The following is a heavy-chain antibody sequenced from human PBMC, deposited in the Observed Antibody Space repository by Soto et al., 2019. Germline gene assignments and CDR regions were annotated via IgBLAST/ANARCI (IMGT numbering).Heavy chain of an antibody. V-gene: IGHV5-51*01. CDR3: ARQGSNYGPIYAY. Sequence: EVQLVQSGAEVKKPGESLKISCKGSGYSFTTYWIGWVRQMPGKGLEWMGIIFPYDSDTRYSPSFQGQVTFLVDESITTAYLQWSSLQASDAAMYDCARQGSNYGPIYAYWGQGTVVTVSS. CDR2: IFPYDSDT. J-gene: IGHJ4*02. D-gene: IGHD5-18*01. CDR1: GYSFTTYW.